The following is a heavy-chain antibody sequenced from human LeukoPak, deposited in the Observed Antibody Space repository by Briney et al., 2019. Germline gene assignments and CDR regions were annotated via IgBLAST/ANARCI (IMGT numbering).Heavy chain of an antibody. CDR1: GYTFTSYA. D-gene: IGHD3-22*01. Sequence: ASVKVSCKASGYTFTSYAMNWVRQAPGQGLEWMGWINTNTGNPTFAQGLTGRFVFSLDTSVSTAYLQISSLKAEDTAVYYCARDYDSSGYYYGYWGQGTPVTVSS. CDR3: ARDYDSSGYYYGY. V-gene: IGHV7-4-1*02. CDR2: INTNTGNP. J-gene: IGHJ4*02.